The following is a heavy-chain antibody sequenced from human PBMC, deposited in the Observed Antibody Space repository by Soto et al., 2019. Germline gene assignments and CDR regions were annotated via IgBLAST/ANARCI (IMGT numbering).Heavy chain of an antibody. CDR3: ASPKNYDSSGYLFDY. CDR2: ISYDGSNK. CDR1: GFTFSSYA. Sequence: GGSLRLSCAASGFTFSSYAMHWVRQAPGKGLEWVAVISYDGSNKYYADSVKGRFTISRDNSKNTLYLQMNSLRAEDTAVYYCASPKNYDSSGYLFDYWGQGTLVTVSS. V-gene: IGHV3-30-3*01. D-gene: IGHD3-22*01. J-gene: IGHJ4*02.